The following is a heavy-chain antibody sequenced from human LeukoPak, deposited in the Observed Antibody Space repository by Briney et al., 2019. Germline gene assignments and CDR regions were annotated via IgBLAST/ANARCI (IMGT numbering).Heavy chain of an antibody. CDR1: GYTFTGHY. Sequence: ASVKVSCKASGYTFTGHYIHWVRQAPGQGLEWMGWINPKNAATNYAQKFQGRVTMTRDTSISTAYMELSRLRSDDTAVYYCAREGLRHDIVVVPAAIRERIYYYYMDVWGKGTTVTISS. D-gene: IGHD2-2*01. CDR2: INPKNAAT. CDR3: AREGLRHDIVVVPAAIRERIYYYYMDV. J-gene: IGHJ6*03. V-gene: IGHV1-2*02.